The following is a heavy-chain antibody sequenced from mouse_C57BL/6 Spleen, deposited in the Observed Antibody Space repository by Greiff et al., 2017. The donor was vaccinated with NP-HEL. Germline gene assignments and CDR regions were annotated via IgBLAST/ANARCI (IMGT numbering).Heavy chain of an antibody. V-gene: IGHV2-2*01. CDR1: GFSLTSYG. CDR2: IWSGGST. D-gene: IGHD1-1*01. Sequence: VQLQQSGPGLVQPSQSLSITCTVSGFSLTSYGVHWVRQSPGKGLEWLGVIWSGGSTDYNAAFISRLSISKDNSKSQVFFKMNSLQADDTAIYDCARNYYGSFYAMDYWGQGTSVTVSS. J-gene: IGHJ4*01. CDR3: ARNYYGSFYAMDY.